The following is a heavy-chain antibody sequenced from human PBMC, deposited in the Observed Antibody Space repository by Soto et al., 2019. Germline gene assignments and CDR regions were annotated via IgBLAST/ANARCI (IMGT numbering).Heavy chain of an antibody. V-gene: IGHV3-48*01. Sequence: GGSLRLSCAASGFTFSSYSMNWVRQAPGKGLEWVSYISSSSSTIYYADSVKGRFTISRDNAKNSLYLQMNSLRAEDTAVYYCARDRGFLEWLSDALDIWGQGTMVTVSS. J-gene: IGHJ3*02. CDR2: ISSSSSTI. D-gene: IGHD3-3*01. CDR1: GFTFSSYS. CDR3: ARDRGFLEWLSDALDI.